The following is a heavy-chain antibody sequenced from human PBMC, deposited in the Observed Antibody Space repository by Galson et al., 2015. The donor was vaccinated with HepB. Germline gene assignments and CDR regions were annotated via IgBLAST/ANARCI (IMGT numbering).Heavy chain of an antibody. CDR3: AKDALASSGWYKDVGSFDY. D-gene: IGHD6-19*01. V-gene: IGHV1-2*04. CDR2: INPNDGAT. Sequence: SVKVSCKASGYTFTGHFIHWVRQAPGQGLEWMGWINPNDGATNYAPKFQGWVTMTRDTSINTAYMDLSRLRSDDTAVYYCAKDALASSGWYKDVGSFDYWGQGTLVTVSS. CDR1: GYTFTGHF. J-gene: IGHJ4*02.